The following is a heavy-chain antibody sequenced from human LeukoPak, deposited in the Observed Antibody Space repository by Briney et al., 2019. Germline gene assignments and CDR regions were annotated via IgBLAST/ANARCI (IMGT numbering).Heavy chain of an antibody. V-gene: IGHV4-39*01. Sequence: IPSETLSLTCTVSGGSMSSSSYYWGWIRQPPGKGLEWIGSIYYSGSTYYNPSLKSRVTISVDTSKNQFSLKLSSVTAADTAVYYCARTYNTYYFDYWGQGTLVTVSS. CDR1: GGSMSSSSYY. CDR2: IYYSGST. CDR3: ARTYNTYYFDY. D-gene: IGHD1-14*01. J-gene: IGHJ4*02.